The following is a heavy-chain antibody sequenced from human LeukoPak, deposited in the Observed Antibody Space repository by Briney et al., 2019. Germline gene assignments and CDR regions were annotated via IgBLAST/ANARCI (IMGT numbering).Heavy chain of an antibody. CDR2: IYYSGST. CDR1: GGSISSGGYY. CDR3: ARASGVRFPPDQYYYYGMDV. V-gene: IGHV4-61*08. D-gene: IGHD3-3*01. J-gene: IGHJ6*02. Sequence: PSQTLSLTCTVSGGSISSGGYYWSWIRQPPGKGLEWIGYIYYSGSTNYNPSLKSRVTISVDTSKNQFSLKLSSVTAADTAVYYCARASGVRFPPDQYYYYGMDVWGQGTTVTVSS.